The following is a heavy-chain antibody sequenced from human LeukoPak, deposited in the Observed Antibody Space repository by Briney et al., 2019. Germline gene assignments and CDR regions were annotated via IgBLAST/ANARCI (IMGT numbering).Heavy chain of an antibody. CDR3: ARDVGGIAAAGTSDY. V-gene: IGHV3-21*01. D-gene: IGHD6-13*01. J-gene: IGHJ4*02. Sequence: GGSLRLSCAASGFTFSSYSMNWVRQAPRKGLEWVSSISSSSSYIYYADSVKGRFTISRDNAKNSLYLQMNSLRAEDTAVYYCARDVGGIAAAGTSDYWGQGTLVTVSS. CDR1: GFTFSSYS. CDR2: ISSSSSYI.